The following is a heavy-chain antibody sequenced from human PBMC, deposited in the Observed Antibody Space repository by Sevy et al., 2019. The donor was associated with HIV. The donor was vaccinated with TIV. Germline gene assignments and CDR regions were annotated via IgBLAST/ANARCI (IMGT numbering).Heavy chain of an antibody. D-gene: IGHD4-17*01. V-gene: IGHV3-21*01. CDR3: ARVEDYGDLVAFDI. CDR2: ISSSSSYI. J-gene: IGHJ3*02. Sequence: GGSLRLSCAASGFTFSSYSMNWVRQAPGKGLEWVSSISSSSSYIYYADSVKGRFTNSRDNAKNSLYLQMNSLRAEDTAVYYCARVEDYGDLVAFDIWGQGTMVTVSS. CDR1: GFTFSSYS.